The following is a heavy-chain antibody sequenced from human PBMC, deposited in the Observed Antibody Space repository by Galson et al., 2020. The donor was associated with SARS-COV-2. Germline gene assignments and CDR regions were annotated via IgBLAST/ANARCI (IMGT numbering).Heavy chain of an antibody. CDR3: AGEVVAATRSVYYGMDV. J-gene: IGHJ6*02. CDR2: IYYSGST. CDR1: GGSIGSSSYY. V-gene: IGHV4-39*01. D-gene: IGHD2-15*01. Sequence: SETLSLTCTVSGGSIGSSSYYWGWIRQPPGKGLEWIGSIYYSGSTYYNPSLKSRVTISVDTSKNQFSLKLSSVTAADTAVYYCAGEVVAATRSVYYGMDVWGQGTTVTVSS.